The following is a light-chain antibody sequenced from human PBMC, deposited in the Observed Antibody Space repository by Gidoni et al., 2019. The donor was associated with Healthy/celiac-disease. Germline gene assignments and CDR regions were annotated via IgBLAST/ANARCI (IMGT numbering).Light chain of an antibody. CDR1: PSISSW. V-gene: IGKV1-5*03. CDR3: QQYNSYWT. Sequence: DIQMTQSPSTLSASVGDRVTITCRASPSISSWLAWYQQKPGKAPKLLIYKASSLESGVPSRFSGSGSGTEFTLTISRLQADDFATYYCQQYNSYWTFGQGTKVEIK. CDR2: KAS. J-gene: IGKJ1*01.